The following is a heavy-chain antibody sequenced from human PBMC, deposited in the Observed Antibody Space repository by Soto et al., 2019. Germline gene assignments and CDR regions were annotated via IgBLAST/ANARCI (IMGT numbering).Heavy chain of an antibody. J-gene: IGHJ4*02. V-gene: IGHV1-46*03. Sequence: ASVKVSCKASGYTFTSYYIHWVRQAPGQGLEWMGIINPSSGGTSYAQKFQGRVTMTRDTSTSTVYMDLSSLRSEDTAVYYCARVYCSGGSCYSIDYWGQGTLVTVSS. CDR2: INPSSGGT. CDR3: ARVYCSGGSCYSIDY. D-gene: IGHD2-15*01. CDR1: GYTFTSYY.